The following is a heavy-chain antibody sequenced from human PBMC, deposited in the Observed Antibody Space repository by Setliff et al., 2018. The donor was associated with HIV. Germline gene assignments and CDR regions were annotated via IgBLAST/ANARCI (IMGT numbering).Heavy chain of an antibody. CDR2: ISGSCDST. Sequence: PGGSLRLSCAASGFTFSYHAMTWVRQAPGKGLEWVSGISGSCDSTFYADSVKCRFTISRDNSKNTLSLQLNDLRAEDTALYYCAKDYTPTFWEYNRFDVWGQGTLVTVSS. CDR1: GFTFSYHA. V-gene: IGHV3-23*01. D-gene: IGHD3-3*01. J-gene: IGHJ5*02. CDR3: AKDYTPTFWEYNRFDV.